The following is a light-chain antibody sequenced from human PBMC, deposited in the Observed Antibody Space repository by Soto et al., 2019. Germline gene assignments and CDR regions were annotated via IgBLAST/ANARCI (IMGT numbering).Light chain of an antibody. CDR1: QSVGSN. CDR2: VAS. V-gene: IGKV1-27*01. CDR3: QQLNSYPLN. Sequence: TQSPATLSVSPGERATLSCRTRQSVGSNLAWYQQKPGKVPKLLIYVASTLQSGVPSRFSGSGSGTDFTLTISSLQPEDFATYFCQQLNSYPLNFGQGTRLEIK. J-gene: IGKJ5*01.